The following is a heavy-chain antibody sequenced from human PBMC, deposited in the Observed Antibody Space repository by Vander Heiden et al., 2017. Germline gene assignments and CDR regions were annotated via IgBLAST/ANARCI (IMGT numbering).Heavy chain of an antibody. D-gene: IGHD3-22*01. CDR3: ASEGYYYDSSGWDY. J-gene: IGHJ4*01. Sequence: QLQLQESGPGLVKPSETLSLTCTVSGGSISSSSYYWGWIRQPPGKGLEWIGSIYYSGRTYYNPALKSRVTISVDTSKNQFSLKLRSVTAADTAVYYYASEGYYYDSSGWDYWGHGTMVTVYS. CDR2: IYYSGRT. V-gene: IGHV4-39*01. CDR1: GGSISSSSYY.